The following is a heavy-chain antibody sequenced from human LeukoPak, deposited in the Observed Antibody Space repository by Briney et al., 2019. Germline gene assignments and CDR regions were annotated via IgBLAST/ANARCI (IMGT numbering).Heavy chain of an antibody. CDR3: ARTIIGIDASFEYYFDL. V-gene: IGHV3-11*01. J-gene: IGHJ4*02. Sequence: PGGSLRLSCAAPGFTFSDNYMSWIRQAPGKGLEWVSFISISGATIHYADSVRGRLTISRDNAKNSLYLQMNSLRAEDTAMYYCARTIIGIDASFEYYFDLWGQGTMVTVSS. CDR2: ISISGATI. D-gene: IGHD1-26*01. CDR1: GFTFSDNY.